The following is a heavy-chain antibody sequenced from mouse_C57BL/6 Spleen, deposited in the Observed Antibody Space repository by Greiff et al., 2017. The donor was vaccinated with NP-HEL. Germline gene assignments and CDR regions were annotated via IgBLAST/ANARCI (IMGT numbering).Heavy chain of an antibody. D-gene: IGHD2-3*01. CDR2: IYPGSGNT. J-gene: IGHJ1*03. CDR1: GYSFTSYY. Sequence: QVQLQQSGPELVKPGASVKISCKASGYSFTSYYIHWVKQRPGQGLEWIGWIYPGSGNTKYNEKFKGKATLTADTSSSTAYMQLSSLTSEDSAVYYCARGLYDGYDWYFDVWGTGTTVTVSS. CDR3: ARGLYDGYDWYFDV. V-gene: IGHV1-66*01.